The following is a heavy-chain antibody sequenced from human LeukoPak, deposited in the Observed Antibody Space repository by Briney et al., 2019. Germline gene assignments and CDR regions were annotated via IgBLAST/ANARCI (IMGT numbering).Heavy chain of an antibody. CDR1: GFNVSSNY. Sequence: GGSLRLSCAASGFNVSSNYMSWVHQAPGKGLEWVSVIYSSGDTYYADSVKGRFTISRDNSKNMLYLQMNGLRAEDTAVYYCARVIYGSGTYYKGWFDPWGQGTLVTVSS. J-gene: IGHJ5*02. CDR3: ARVIYGSGTYYKGWFDP. D-gene: IGHD3-10*01. CDR2: IYSSGDT. V-gene: IGHV3-53*01.